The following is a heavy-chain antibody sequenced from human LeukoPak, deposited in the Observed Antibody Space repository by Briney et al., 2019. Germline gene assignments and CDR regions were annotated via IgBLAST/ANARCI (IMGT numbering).Heavy chain of an antibody. CDR1: GYDLSSYG. CDR3: ARHMTTVVTSLDS. CDR2: ISVYNGKT. Sequence: GASVKVSCKASGYDLSSYGISWVRQAPGQGLQWMGWISVYNGKTNYGPLQGRVTMTTDTSTGTAYMELRNLRSEDTAIYYCARHMTTVVTSLDSWGQGTLVTVSS. J-gene: IGHJ4*02. D-gene: IGHD4-23*01. V-gene: IGHV1-18*01.